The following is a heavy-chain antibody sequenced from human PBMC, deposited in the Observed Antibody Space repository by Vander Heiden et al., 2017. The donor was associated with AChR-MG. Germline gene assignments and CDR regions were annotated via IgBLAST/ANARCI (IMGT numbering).Heavy chain of an antibody. CDR2: IYYSGST. CDR3: ARHAPFRGYYYDSSGTHG. V-gene: IGHV4-39*01. J-gene: IGHJ3*01. CDR1: GGSISSSSYY. Sequence: QLQLQESGPGLVKPSETLSLTCTVSGGSISSSSYYWGWIRQPPGKGLEWIGSIYYSGSTYYNPSLKSRVTISVDTSKNQFSLKLSSVTAADTAVYYCARHAPFRGYYYDSSGTHGWGQGTMVTVSS. D-gene: IGHD3-22*01.